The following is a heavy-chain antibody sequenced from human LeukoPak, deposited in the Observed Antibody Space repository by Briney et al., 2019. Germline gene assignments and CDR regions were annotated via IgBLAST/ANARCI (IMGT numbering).Heavy chain of an antibody. J-gene: IGHJ4*02. CDR1: GGSFSGYY. Sequence: SETLSPTCAVYGGSFSGYYWSWIRQPPGKGLEWIGEINHSGSTNYNPSLKSRVTISVDTSKNQFSLKLSSVTAADTAVYYCASSYSSSPVDFDYWGQGTLVTVSS. V-gene: IGHV4-34*01. CDR3: ASSYSSSPVDFDY. D-gene: IGHD6-6*01. CDR2: INHSGST.